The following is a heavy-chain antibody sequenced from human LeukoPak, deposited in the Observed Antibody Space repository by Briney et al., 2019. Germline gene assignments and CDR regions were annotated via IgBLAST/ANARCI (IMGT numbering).Heavy chain of an antibody. CDR1: GFTFSSYS. J-gene: IGHJ4*02. D-gene: IGHD6-13*01. CDR2: ISSSSSTI. Sequence: GGSLRLSCAASGFTFSSYSMNWVRQAPGKGLEWVSYISSSSSTIYYADSVKGRFTISRDNAKNSVSLQMNSLRAEDTAIYYCATYLRNTAAGYYYFEYWGQGTLVTVSS. CDR3: ATYLRNTAAGYYYFEY. V-gene: IGHV3-48*04.